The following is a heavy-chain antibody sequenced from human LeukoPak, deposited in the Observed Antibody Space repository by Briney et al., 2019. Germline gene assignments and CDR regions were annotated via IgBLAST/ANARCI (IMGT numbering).Heavy chain of an antibody. CDR1: GFTFGDYA. V-gene: IGHV3-49*03. CDR2: IRSKAYGGTT. CDR3: TRDRGYYDSSGQGYFDY. J-gene: IGHJ4*02. D-gene: IGHD3-22*01. Sequence: GGSLRLSCTASGFTFGDYAMSWFRQAPGKGLEWVGFIRSKAYGGTTEYAASVKGRFTISRDDSKSIAYLQMNSLKTEDTAVYYCTRDRGYYDSSGQGYFDYWGQGTLVTVPS.